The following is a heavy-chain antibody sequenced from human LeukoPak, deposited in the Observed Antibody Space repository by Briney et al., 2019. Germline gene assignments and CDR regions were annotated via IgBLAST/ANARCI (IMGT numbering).Heavy chain of an antibody. J-gene: IGHJ1*01. D-gene: IGHD2-15*01. CDR1: GGSFSGYY. V-gene: IGHV4-34*01. Sequence: ASETLSLTCAVYGGSFSGYYWSLIRQPPGKGLEWIGEINQSGSTNYNPSLKSRVTISLDTSKKQFSLNLSSVTAADTAVYYCARVVAAPGWFQHWGQATLVTVSS. CDR2: INQSGST. CDR3: ARVVAAPGWFQH.